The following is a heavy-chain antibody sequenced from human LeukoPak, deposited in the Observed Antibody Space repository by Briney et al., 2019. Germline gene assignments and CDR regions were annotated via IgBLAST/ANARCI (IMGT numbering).Heavy chain of an antibody. CDR2: IYYSGST. J-gene: IGHJ5*02. V-gene: IGHV4-59*01. Sequence: KASETLSLTCTVSGGSIRSYYWSWIRQPPGKGLEWIGCIYYSGSTNYNPSLKGRVTISVDTSKDQFSLNLTSVAAVDTAVYYCARVKTAAGGDWFDPWGQGTLVTVSS. CDR3: ARVKTAAGGDWFDP. CDR1: GGSIRSYY. D-gene: IGHD6-13*01.